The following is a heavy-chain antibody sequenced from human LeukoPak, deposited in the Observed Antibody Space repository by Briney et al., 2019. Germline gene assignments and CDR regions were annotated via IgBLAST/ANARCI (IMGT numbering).Heavy chain of an antibody. J-gene: IGHJ4*02. V-gene: IGHV3-15*01. CDR2: IKSKTDGGTT. Sequence: GSLRLSCAASGFTFNHAWMTWVRQAPGKGLEWIGLIKSKTDGGTTDYAAPVKGRFTISRDDSKNTLYLQMDSPETEDTAVYFCVADVPNVRDYVPIDYWGQGTLVTVSS. CDR1: GFTFNHAW. D-gene: IGHD4-17*01. CDR3: VADVPNVRDYVPIDY.